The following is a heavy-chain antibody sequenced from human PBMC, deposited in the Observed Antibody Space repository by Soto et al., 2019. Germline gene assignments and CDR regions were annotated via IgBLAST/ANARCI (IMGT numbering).Heavy chain of an antibody. CDR2: INPADSDI. CDR3: ARHQRDDASRKIDC. J-gene: IGHJ4*02. D-gene: IGHD3-16*01. CDR1: GYSFTSNW. V-gene: IGHV5-51*01. Sequence: PGESLKISCQGSGYSFTSNWIGWVRQMPGIGLEWMGIINPADSDIKYSPSFQGQVTISADKSIGTAYLQWSSLKASDTAMYYCARHQRDDASRKIDCWGQGTLVTVSS.